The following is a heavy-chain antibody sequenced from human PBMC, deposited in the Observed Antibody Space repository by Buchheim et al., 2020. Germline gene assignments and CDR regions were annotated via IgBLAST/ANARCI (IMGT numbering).Heavy chain of an antibody. V-gene: IGHV3-48*01. J-gene: IGHJ5*02. CDR3: ARDLHSSSSRTSDWFDP. CDR2: ISSSSSTI. Sequence: EVQLVESGGGLVQPGGSLRLSCAASGFTFSSYSMNWVRQAPGKGLEWVSYISSSSSTIYYADSVKGRFTISRDNAQNSLCLQMNSLRAEDTAVYYCARDLHSSSSRTSDWFDPWGQGTL. D-gene: IGHD6-6*01. CDR1: GFTFSSYS.